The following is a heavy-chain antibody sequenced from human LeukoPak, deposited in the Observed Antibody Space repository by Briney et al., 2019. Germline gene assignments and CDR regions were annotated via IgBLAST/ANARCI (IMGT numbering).Heavy chain of an antibody. D-gene: IGHD3-16*01. J-gene: IGHJ5*02. CDR3: ARDSPYTLWAVFEP. CDR2: ISGSGGTK. CDR1: GFNFTNFA. V-gene: IGHV3-23*01. Sequence: GGSLRLSCATSGFNFTNFAMNWVRQAPGKGLEWVSFISGSGGTKHYTDSVKGRFTISRDSSNNLVFLQMSNLGPDDRAVDFCARDSPYTLWAVFEPWGQGTLVIVSS.